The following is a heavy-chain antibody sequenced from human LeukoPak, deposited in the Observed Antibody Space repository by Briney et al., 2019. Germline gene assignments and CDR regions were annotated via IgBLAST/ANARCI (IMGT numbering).Heavy chain of an antibody. D-gene: IGHD3-22*01. CDR2: INPKNGGT. CDR3: ARDPAQTYYYDP. Sequence: ASVKVSCKASGYTFTGYYLHWVRQAPGQGLEWMGWINPKNGGTKYAQKFQGRVTMTRDTSISTVYMELSRPTSDDTAVYSCARDPAQTYYYDPWGQGTLVTVSS. CDR1: GYTFTGYY. V-gene: IGHV1-2*02. J-gene: IGHJ4*02.